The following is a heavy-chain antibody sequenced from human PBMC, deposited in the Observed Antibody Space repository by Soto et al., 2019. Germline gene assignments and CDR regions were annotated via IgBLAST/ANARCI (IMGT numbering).Heavy chain of an antibody. Sequence: GASVKVSCKASGYTFTGYYMHWVRQAPGQGLEWMGWINPNSGGTNYAQKFQGWVTMTRDTSISTAYMELSRLRSDDTAVYYCARGGDIVLMVYAPNYYYYYMDVWGKGTTVTVSS. V-gene: IGHV1-2*04. CDR1: GYTFTGYY. D-gene: IGHD2-8*01. CDR2: INPNSGGT. J-gene: IGHJ6*03. CDR3: ARGGDIVLMVYAPNYYYYYMDV.